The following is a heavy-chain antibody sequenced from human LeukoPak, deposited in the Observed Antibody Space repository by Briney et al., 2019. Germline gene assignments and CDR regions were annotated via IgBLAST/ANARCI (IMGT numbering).Heavy chain of an antibody. V-gene: IGHV1-2*02. CDR3: ARERRDTAFDY. CDR1: GYTFTGYY. CDR2: INLNSGGT. Sequence: ASVKVSCKASGYTFTGYYMHWVRQAPGQGLEWMGWINLNSGGTNYAQKFQGRVTMTRDTSISTAYMELSRLRSDDTAVYYCARERRDTAFDYWGQGTLVTVSS. D-gene: IGHD5-18*01. J-gene: IGHJ4*02.